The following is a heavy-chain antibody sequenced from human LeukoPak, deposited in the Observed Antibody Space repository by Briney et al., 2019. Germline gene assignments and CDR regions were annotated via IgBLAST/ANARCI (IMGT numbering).Heavy chain of an antibody. CDR2: IYTSGST. Sequence: SQTLSLTCTVSGGSISSGSYYWSWIRQPAGKGLEWIGRIYTSGSTNYNPSLKSRVTISVDTSKNQFSLKLNSVTAADTAVYYCASPSPAFDPWGQGTLVTVSS. CDR3: ASPSPAFDP. CDR1: GGSISSGSYY. J-gene: IGHJ5*02. V-gene: IGHV4-61*02.